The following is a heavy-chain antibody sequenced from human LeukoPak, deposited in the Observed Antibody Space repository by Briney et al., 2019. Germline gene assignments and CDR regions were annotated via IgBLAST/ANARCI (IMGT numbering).Heavy chain of an antibody. CDR3: AAQPLWSSYYFDY. Sequence: SETLSLTCTVSGGSISNTHYYWGWVRQPPGKGLEWIGNIHYSGTSFYNPSLKSRVTISVDTSKNQFSLKLSSVTAADTAVYYCAAQPLWSSYYFDYWGQGTLVTVSS. CDR2: IHYSGTS. D-gene: IGHD2-21*01. J-gene: IGHJ4*02. CDR1: GGSISNTHYY. V-gene: IGHV4-39*07.